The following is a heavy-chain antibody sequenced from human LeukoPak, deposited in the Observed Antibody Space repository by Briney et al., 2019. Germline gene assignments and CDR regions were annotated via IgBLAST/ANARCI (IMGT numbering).Heavy chain of an antibody. V-gene: IGHV3-7*01. D-gene: IGHD3-22*01. CDR3: AVYYNSGPVGY. CDR2: IKQDGSEK. Sequence: GGSLRLSCAVSGLTFSSYWMSWVRQAPGKGLEWVANIKQDGSEKHYVDSVKGRFTISRDNAKNSLYLQMNSLRAEDTAIYYRAVYYNSGPVGYWGQGTLVTVSS. J-gene: IGHJ4*02. CDR1: GLTFSSYW.